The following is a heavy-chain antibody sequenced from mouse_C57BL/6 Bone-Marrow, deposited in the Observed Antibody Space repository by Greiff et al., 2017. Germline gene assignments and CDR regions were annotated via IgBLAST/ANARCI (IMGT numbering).Heavy chain of an antibody. V-gene: IGHV1-81*01. Sequence: VHLVESGAELARPGASVKLSCKASGYTFTSYGISWVKQRTGQGLEWIGEIYPRSGNTYYNEKFKGKATLTADKSSSTAYMELRSLTSEDSAVYFCARGGYYGSYYFDYWGQGTTLTVSS. J-gene: IGHJ2*01. CDR3: ARGGYYGSYYFDY. CDR1: GYTFTSYG. D-gene: IGHD2-2*01. CDR2: IYPRSGNT.